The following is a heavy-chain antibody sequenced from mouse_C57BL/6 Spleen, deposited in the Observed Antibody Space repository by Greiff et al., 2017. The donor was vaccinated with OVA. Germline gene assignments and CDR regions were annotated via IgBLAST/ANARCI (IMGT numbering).Heavy chain of an antibody. V-gene: IGHV1-80*01. CDR1: GYAFSSYW. J-gene: IGHJ3*01. CDR3: ARKTGTAWFAY. Sequence: VHLVESGAELVKPGASVKISCKASGYAFSSYWMNWVKQRPGKGLEWIGQIYPGDGDTNYNGKFKGKATLTADKSSSTAYMQLSSLTSEDSAVYFCARKTGTAWFAYWGQGTLVTVSA. D-gene: IGHD4-1*01. CDR2: IYPGDGDT.